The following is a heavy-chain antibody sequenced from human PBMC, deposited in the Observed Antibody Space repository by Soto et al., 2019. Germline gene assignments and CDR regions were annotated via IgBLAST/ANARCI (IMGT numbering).Heavy chain of an antibody. CDR3: ATGSSGTYRYYFDY. J-gene: IGHJ4*02. Sequence: GGSLRLSCAASGLTFSNYAMSWVRQAPGKGLEWVSAISASGGSTFYADSVKGRFTISRDNSKNTLYLQINSLRAEDTAPYFCATGSSGTYRYYFDYWGQGTLVTVSS. CDR2: ISASGGST. V-gene: IGHV3-23*01. CDR1: GLTFSNYA. D-gene: IGHD3-10*01.